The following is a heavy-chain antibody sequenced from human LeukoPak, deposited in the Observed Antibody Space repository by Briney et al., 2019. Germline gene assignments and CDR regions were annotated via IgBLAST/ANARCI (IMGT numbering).Heavy chain of an antibody. V-gene: IGHV4-34*01. CDR3: ARIGNSSGYYYDY. CDR1: GGSFSGYY. J-gene: IGHJ4*02. Sequence: SETLSLTCAVYGGSFSGYYWSWIRQPPGKGLEWIGEINHSGSTNYNPSLKSRVTISVDTSKNQFSLKLSSVTAADTAVYYCARIGNSSGYYYDYWGQGTLDTVSS. CDR2: INHSGST. D-gene: IGHD3-22*01.